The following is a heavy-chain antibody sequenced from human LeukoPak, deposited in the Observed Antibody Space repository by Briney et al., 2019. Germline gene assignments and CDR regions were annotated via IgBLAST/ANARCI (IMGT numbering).Heavy chain of an antibody. Sequence: ASVKVSCKASGYTFTGYYMHWVRQAPGQGLEWMGWINPNNGGTKCAQKFQDRVTMTRDTSISTAYMELSRLRSDDTAVYYCAKDVMGGSYGTASDYWGQGTLVTVSS. CDR2: INPNNGGT. CDR1: GYTFTGYY. D-gene: IGHD1-26*01. CDR3: AKDVMGGSYGTASDY. J-gene: IGHJ4*02. V-gene: IGHV1-2*02.